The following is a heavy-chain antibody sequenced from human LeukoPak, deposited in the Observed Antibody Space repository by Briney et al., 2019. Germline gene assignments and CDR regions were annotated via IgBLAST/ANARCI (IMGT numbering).Heavy chain of an antibody. J-gene: IGHJ2*01. CDR1: GFTFSSYS. V-gene: IGHV3-48*01. CDR2: ISSGSSAI. CDR3: ARATGGSGPGGDL. D-gene: IGHD2-8*02. Sequence: GGSLRLSCAASGFTFSSYSMNWVRQAPGKGLEWVSYISSGSSAIYYADSVRGRFTISRDNAKNSLYLQLSSLRVEDTAVYYCARATGGSGPGGDLWGRGTLVTVSS.